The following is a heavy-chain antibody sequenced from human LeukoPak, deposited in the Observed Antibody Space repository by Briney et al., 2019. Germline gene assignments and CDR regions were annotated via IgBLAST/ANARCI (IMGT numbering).Heavy chain of an antibody. CDR3: ARDGGYSSSWYNPDAFDI. V-gene: IGHV4-30-2*01. Sequence: SDTLSLTCAVSGGSISSGGYSWSWIRQPPGKGLEWIGYIYHSGSTYYNPSLKSRVTISVDRSKNQFSLKLSSVTAADTAVYYCARDGGYSSSWYNPDAFDIWGQGTMVTVSS. CDR1: GGSISSGGYS. D-gene: IGHD6-13*01. CDR2: IYHSGST. J-gene: IGHJ3*02.